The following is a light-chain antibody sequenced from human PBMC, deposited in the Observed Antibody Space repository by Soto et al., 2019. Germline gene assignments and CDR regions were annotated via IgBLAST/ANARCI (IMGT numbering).Light chain of an antibody. CDR2: EVS. CDR3: SSYTSTSTLSV. V-gene: IGLV2-14*01. J-gene: IGLJ1*01. CDR1: SSDVGGYNY. Sequence: QSVLTQPASVSGSPGQSITISCTGTSSDVGGYNYVSWYQQHPGKAPKGIIFEVSNRPSGVSNRFSCSKSGNTASLIISGLQAEDEADYYCSSYTSTSTLSVFGTGTKSPS.